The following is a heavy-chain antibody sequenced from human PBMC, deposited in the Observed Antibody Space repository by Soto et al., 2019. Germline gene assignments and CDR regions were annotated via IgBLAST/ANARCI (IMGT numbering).Heavy chain of an antibody. CDR2: INAGNGNT. CDR1: GFVSTNHN. V-gene: IGHV1-3*01. D-gene: IGHD6-19*01. J-gene: IGHJ1*01. Sequence: QAHLVQSGTEVKMPGDSVQVSCKASGFVSTNHNFHWVRQAPGQSLEWMGRINAGNGNTQYSQNFQGRVTFTSDPSASTAFMELTNLRFEDRAMYYCASAYGSNWRLWGQGNLVSVSS. CDR3: ASAYGSNWRL.